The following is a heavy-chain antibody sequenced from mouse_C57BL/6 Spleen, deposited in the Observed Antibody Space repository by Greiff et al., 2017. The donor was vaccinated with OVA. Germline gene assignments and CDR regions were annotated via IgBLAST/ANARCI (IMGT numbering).Heavy chain of an antibody. Sequence: EVKLVESGGGLVQSGRSLRLSCATSGFTFSDYYMEWVRQAPGTGLEWIAASRNKANDYTTKHSASVKGRFIVSRDSSQSILYLQMNALSADDTAFYYCAKDWGYNSPWFAYWGQGTLVTVSA. CDR2: SRNKANDYTT. CDR1: GFTFSDYY. D-gene: IGHD3-1*01. CDR3: AKDWGYNSPWFAY. V-gene: IGHV7-1*01. J-gene: IGHJ3*01.